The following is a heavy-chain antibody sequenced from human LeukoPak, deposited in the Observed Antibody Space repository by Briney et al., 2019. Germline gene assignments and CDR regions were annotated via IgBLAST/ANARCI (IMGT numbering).Heavy chain of an antibody. V-gene: IGHV3-74*01. CDR2: IDSDGSKT. Sequence: GASLRLSCAASGFTFSSYWMHWVRQAPGKGLEWVSGIDSDGSKTSYAESLKGRFTITRDKSKNTAYLQLNSLRPEDTTVYYCSRAEGPVLLWFGELLGAFDIWGQGTMVTVSS. D-gene: IGHD3-10*01. J-gene: IGHJ3*02. CDR1: GFTFSSYW. CDR3: SRAEGPVLLWFGELLGAFDI.